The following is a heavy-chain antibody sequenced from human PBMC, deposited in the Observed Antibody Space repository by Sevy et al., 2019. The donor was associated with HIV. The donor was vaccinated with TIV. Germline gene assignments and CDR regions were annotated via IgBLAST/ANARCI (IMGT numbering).Heavy chain of an antibody. CDR2: IYYSGST. Sequence: SETLSLTCTVSGGSISSYYWSWIRQPPGKGVEWIGYIYYSGSTNYNPSLKSRVTISVDTSKNQFSLKLSSVTAADTAVYYCARGYELLWFGEPYFDYWGQGTLVTVSS. D-gene: IGHD3-10*01. CDR3: ARGYELLWFGEPYFDY. CDR1: GGSISSYY. J-gene: IGHJ4*02. V-gene: IGHV4-59*01.